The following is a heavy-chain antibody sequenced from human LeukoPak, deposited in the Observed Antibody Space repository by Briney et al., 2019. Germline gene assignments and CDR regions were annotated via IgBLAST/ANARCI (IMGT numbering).Heavy chain of an antibody. J-gene: IGHJ4*02. Sequence: GGSLRLSCAASGYTFSHAWMSWVRKAPGKGLEWLGRIKSRTDGGTTDYAAPVRGRFTISRDDSKNTLYLQMNSLKTEDTGVYYCITAPKYSGSYEVPFDYWGQGTLVTVSS. D-gene: IGHD1-26*01. CDR2: IKSRTDGGTT. V-gene: IGHV3-15*01. CDR3: ITAPKYSGSYEVPFDY. CDR1: GYTFSHAW.